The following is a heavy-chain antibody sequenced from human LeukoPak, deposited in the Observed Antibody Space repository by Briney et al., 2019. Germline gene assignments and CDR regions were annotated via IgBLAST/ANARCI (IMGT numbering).Heavy chain of an antibody. CDR3: ARGGYCSGGSCYSAGLFDP. J-gene: IGHJ5*02. V-gene: IGHV3-21*01. D-gene: IGHD2-15*01. CDR1: GFTFSSYS. Sequence: GGSLRLSCAASGFTFSSYSMNWVRQAPGKGLEWVSSINSSSSYIYYADSVKGRFTISRDNAKNSLYLQMNSLRAEDTAVYYCARGGYCSGGSCYSAGLFDPWGQGTLVTVSS. CDR2: INSSSSYI.